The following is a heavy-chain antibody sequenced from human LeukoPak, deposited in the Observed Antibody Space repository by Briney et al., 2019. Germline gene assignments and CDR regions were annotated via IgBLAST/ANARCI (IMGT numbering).Heavy chain of an antibody. CDR1: GFTFSDAW. CDR3: TTGLIAVTSGGYFDY. V-gene: IGHV3-15*01. CDR2: IKSKTDGGTT. D-gene: IGHD6-19*01. J-gene: IGHJ4*02. Sequence: GSLRLSCAASGFTFSDAWMSWVRQAPGKGLEWVGRIKSKTDGGTTDYAAPVKGRFTISRDDSKNTVYLQMNSLKTEDTALYYCTTGLIAVTSGGYFDYWGQGTLVTVSS.